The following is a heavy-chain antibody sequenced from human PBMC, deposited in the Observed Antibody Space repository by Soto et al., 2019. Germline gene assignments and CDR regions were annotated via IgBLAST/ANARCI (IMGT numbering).Heavy chain of an antibody. CDR3: ARHLYHDSSGIYSPFDF. Sequence: PVGSLKISCNGSGYSFTTYWIGWVRQMPWKGLEWMGIIWPGNSDTRYSPTFQGHVTISADKSISTAYLQWRSLEASDTAMYYCARHLYHDSSGIYSPFDFWGQGILVTVS. J-gene: IGHJ4*02. CDR2: IWPGNSDT. D-gene: IGHD3-22*01. V-gene: IGHV5-51*01. CDR1: GYSFTTYW.